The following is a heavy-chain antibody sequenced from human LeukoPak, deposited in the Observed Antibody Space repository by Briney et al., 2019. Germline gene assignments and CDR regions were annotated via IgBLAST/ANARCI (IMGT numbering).Heavy chain of an antibody. J-gene: IGHJ4*02. CDR1: GGSISSYY. Sequence: SETQSLTCTVSGGSISSYYWSWIRQPPGKGLEWIGYIYYSGSTNYNPSLKSRVTISVDTSKNQFSLKLSSVTAADTAVYYCARALNSGWYIYFDYWGQGTLVTVSS. CDR2: IYYSGST. CDR3: ARALNSGWYIYFDY. V-gene: IGHV4-59*01. D-gene: IGHD6-19*01.